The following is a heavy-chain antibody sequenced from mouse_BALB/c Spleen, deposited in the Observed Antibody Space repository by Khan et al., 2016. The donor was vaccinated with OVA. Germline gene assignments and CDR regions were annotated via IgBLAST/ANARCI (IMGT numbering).Heavy chain of an antibody. CDR3: ARVYGGDFDY. CDR1: GYSITSDYA. V-gene: IGHV3-2*02. J-gene: IGHJ2*02. Sequence: EVKLLESGPGLVKPPQSLSLTCTVTGYSITSDYAWNWIRQFPGNKLEWMGFISYSGNTKYNPSLKSRFSITRDTSKNQFFLQLNSVTTEDTATYYCARVYGGDFDYWGQGTSLTVSS. D-gene: IGHD1-1*01. CDR2: ISYSGNT.